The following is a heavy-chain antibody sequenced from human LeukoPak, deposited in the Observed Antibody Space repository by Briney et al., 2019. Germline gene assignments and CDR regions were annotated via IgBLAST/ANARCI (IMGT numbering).Heavy chain of an antibody. Sequence: GGSLRLSCAASGFTFSNAWMSWVRQAPGKGLEWVGRIKSKTDGGTTDYAAPVKGRFTISRDDSKNTLYLQMNSLKTEDTAVYYCTTVSGGSCDYLDAFDIWGQGTMVTVSS. D-gene: IGHD2-15*01. CDR2: IKSKTDGGTT. CDR3: TTVSGGSCDYLDAFDI. J-gene: IGHJ3*02. CDR1: GFTFSNAW. V-gene: IGHV3-15*01.